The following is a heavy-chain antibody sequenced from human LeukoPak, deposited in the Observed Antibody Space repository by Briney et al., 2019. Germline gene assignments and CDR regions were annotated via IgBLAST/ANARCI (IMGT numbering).Heavy chain of an antibody. Sequence: GGSLRLSCASSGFTFSSYGMHWVRQAPGKGLEWVTFIRYDGSNKYYADSVKGRFTISGDNSKNTLYLQMNSLRAEDTAVYYCARASVGWWHDRPYYMDVWGKGITVTVSS. CDR2: IRYDGSNK. V-gene: IGHV3-30*02. CDR3: ARASVGWWHDRPYYMDV. J-gene: IGHJ6*03. CDR1: GFTFSSYG. D-gene: IGHD2-8*02.